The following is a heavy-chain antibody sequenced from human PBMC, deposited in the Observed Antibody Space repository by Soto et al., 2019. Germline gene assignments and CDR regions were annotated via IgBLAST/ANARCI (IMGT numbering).Heavy chain of an antibody. D-gene: IGHD3-9*01. Sequence: EVQLLESGGGLVQPGGSLRLSCAASGFTFSNYAMTWVRQAPGKGLEWVSASNGDGGGNGGSTYYADSVKGRFTISRDNSRNTLYLHMNTLRVEATAVYYCAKRPLTWYLGLDYWGQGALVTVSS. CDR3: AKRPLTWYLGLDY. CDR1: GFTFSNYA. J-gene: IGHJ4*02. CDR2: SNGDGGGNGGST. V-gene: IGHV3-23*01.